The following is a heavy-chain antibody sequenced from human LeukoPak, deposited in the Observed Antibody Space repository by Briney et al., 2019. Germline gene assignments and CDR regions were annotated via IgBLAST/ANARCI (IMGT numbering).Heavy chain of an antibody. CDR2: IYYSGST. D-gene: IGHD6-19*01. V-gene: IGHV4-59*01. Sequence: SETLSLTCTVSGGSISSYYWCWIRQPPGKGLEWIGYIYYSGSTNYNPSLKSRVTISVDTSKNQFSLKLSSVTAADTAVYYCARDSGSGWNWFDPWGQGTLVTVSS. CDR1: GGSISSYY. J-gene: IGHJ5*02. CDR3: ARDSGSGWNWFDP.